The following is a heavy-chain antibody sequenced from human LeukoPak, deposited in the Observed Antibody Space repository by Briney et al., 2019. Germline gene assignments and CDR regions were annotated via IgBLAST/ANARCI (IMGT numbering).Heavy chain of an antibody. J-gene: IGHJ6*02. V-gene: IGHV4-59*01. CDR1: GGSISSYY. Sequence: SETLSLTCTVSGGSISSYYWSWIRQPPGKGLEWIGYISYSGSTNYNPSLKSRVTISVDTSKNQFSLKLSSVTAADTAVYYCARTYSPYYYYCGMDVWGQGTTVTVSS. CDR2: ISYSGST. CDR3: ARTYSPYYYYCGMDV. D-gene: IGHD1-26*01.